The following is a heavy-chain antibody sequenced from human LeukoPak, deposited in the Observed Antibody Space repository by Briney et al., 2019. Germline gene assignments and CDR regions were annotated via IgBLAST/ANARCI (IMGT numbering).Heavy chain of an antibody. CDR2: IYYSGST. CDR1: GGSISSSFYY. D-gene: IGHD1-26*01. Sequence: SETLSLTCTVSGGSISSSFYYWGWIRQPPGKGLEWIGSIYYSGSTYYNPSLKSRVTISVDTSKNQFSLKLSSVTAADTAVYYCARHGGWELSYYHYGMDVWGQGTTVTVSS. V-gene: IGHV4-39*01. CDR3: ARHGGWELSYYHYGMDV. J-gene: IGHJ6*02.